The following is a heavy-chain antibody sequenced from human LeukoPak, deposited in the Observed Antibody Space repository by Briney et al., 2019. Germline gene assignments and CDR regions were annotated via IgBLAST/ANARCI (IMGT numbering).Heavy chain of an antibody. CDR2: ISVSGGST. V-gene: IGHV3-23*01. CDR1: GITFNSYA. J-gene: IGHJ4*02. D-gene: IGHD1-26*01. CDR3: ARDLSGSYFDF. Sequence: QPGGSLRFSCAASGITFNSYAMSWVRQGPGKGLEWVSTISVSGGSTYYADPVKGRFTISRDNSKNTLYLQMNSLRAEDTAVYYCARDLSGSYFDFWGQGTLVTVSS.